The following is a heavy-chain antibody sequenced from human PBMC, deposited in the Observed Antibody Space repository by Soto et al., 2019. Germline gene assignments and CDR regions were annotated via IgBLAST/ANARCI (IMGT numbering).Heavy chain of an antibody. CDR2: ISGSGGST. J-gene: IGHJ4*02. Sequence: GGSLRLSCAASGFTFSSYAMSWVRQAPGKGLEWVSAISGSGGSTYYADSVKGRFTISRDNSKNTLYLQMNSLRAEDTAVYYCAKDRVATKWLDTYYFDYWGQGTLVTVSS. D-gene: IGHD6-19*01. CDR3: AKDRVATKWLDTYYFDY. V-gene: IGHV3-23*01. CDR1: GFTFSSYA.